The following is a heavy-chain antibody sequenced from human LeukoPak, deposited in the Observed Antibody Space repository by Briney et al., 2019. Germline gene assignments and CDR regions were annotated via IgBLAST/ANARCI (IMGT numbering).Heavy chain of an antibody. V-gene: IGHV3-23*01. CDR1: GFTFSSYA. D-gene: IGHD4-17*01. Sequence: GGSLRLSCAASGFTFSSYAMSWVRQAPGKGLEWVSAISGSGGSTYYADSVKGRFTISRDNSKNTLYLQMNSLRAEDTAVYYCARSTTVTRGGTFDYWGQGTPVTVSS. CDR2: ISGSGGST. CDR3: ARSTTVTRGGTFDY. J-gene: IGHJ4*02.